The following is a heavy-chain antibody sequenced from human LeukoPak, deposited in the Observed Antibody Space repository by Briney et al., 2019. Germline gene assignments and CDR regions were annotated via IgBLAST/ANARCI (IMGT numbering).Heavy chain of an antibody. J-gene: IGHJ4*02. V-gene: IGHV4-61*02. Sequence: PSETLSLTCSVSGGSVTSGTSYWTWIRQPAGKGLEWIGRIYTSGTTNYNPSLKSRVTMSVDTSKNQFSLNLISVTAADTAVYCCARQRGTTPYYFDNWGQGTLVTVSS. D-gene: IGHD1-7*01. CDR1: GGSVTSGTSY. CDR2: IYTSGTT. CDR3: ARQRGTTPYYFDN.